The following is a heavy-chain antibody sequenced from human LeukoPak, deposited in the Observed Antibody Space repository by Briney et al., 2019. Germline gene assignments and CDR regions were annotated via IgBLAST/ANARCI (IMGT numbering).Heavy chain of an antibody. CDR1: GFSPSTSGVG. CDR2: IYWNDDK. Sequence: SGPTLVKPTQTLTLTCTFSGFSPSTSGVGVGWIRQPPGKALEWLALIYWNDDKRYSPSLKSRLTITKDTSKNQVVLTMTNMDPVDTATYYCAHRPMGNWFDPWGQGTLVTVSS. V-gene: IGHV2-5*01. CDR3: AHRPMGNWFDP. D-gene: IGHD1-26*01. J-gene: IGHJ5*02.